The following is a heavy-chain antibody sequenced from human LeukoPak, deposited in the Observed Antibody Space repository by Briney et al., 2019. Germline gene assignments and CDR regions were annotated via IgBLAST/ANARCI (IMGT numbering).Heavy chain of an antibody. D-gene: IGHD3-10*01. Sequence: ASVKVSCKASGYTFTSYGISWVRQAPGQGLEWMGWINPNSGGTNYAQKFQGRVTMARDTSISTAYMELSRLRSDDTGVYYCARGMYGSGSYSAHWGQGSLVIVSS. CDR3: ARGMYGSGSYSAH. CDR1: GYTFTSYG. J-gene: IGHJ4*02. CDR2: INPNSGGT. V-gene: IGHV1-2*02.